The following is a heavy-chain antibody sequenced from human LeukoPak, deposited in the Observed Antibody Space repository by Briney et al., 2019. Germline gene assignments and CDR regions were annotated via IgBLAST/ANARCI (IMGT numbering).Heavy chain of an antibody. Sequence: SETLSLTCTVSGGSISSYYWSWIRQPPGKGLEWIGYIYYSGSTNYNPSLKSRVTISVDTSKNQFSLKLSSVTAADTAVYYCARRKVVPAAIGHHWFDPWGQGTLVTVSS. V-gene: IGHV4-59*08. CDR1: GGSISSYY. CDR2: IYYSGST. CDR3: ARRKVVPAAIGHHWFDP. J-gene: IGHJ5*02. D-gene: IGHD2-2*02.